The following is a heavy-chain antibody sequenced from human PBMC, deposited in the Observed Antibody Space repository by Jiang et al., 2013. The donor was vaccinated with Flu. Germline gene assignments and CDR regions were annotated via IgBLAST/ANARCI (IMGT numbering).Heavy chain of an antibody. J-gene: IGHJ4*02. V-gene: IGHV3-7*03. CDR2: IKQDGSEK. D-gene: IGHD3-10*01. CDR1: GFTFSSYW. Sequence: LVESGGGLVQPGRSLRLSCAASGFTFSSYWMSWVRQAPGKGLEWVANIKQDGSEKYYVDSVKGRFTISRDNAKNSLYLQMNSLRAEDTAVYYCARDRMEITMVRGVPDYWGQGTLVTVSS. CDR3: ARDRMEITMVRGVPDY.